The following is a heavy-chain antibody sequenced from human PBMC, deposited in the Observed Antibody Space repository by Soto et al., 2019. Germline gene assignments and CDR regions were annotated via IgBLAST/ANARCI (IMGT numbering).Heavy chain of an antibody. J-gene: IGHJ5*02. Sequence: DVQLVQSGAEVKKPGESLRISCKGSGYDFSAYWINWVRQMPGKGLEWMGTIYPGDSDVRYSPSFQGQVTISVDKSISIAYLQGSSLKDADTATFYCATTDQGSGTFGPWGQGPLVTVSS. V-gene: IGHV5-51*03. CDR3: ATTDQGSGTFGP. D-gene: IGHD3-10*01. CDR1: GYDFSAYW. CDR2: IYPGDSDV.